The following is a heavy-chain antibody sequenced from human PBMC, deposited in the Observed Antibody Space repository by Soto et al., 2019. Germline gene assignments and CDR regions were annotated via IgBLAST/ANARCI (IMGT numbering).Heavy chain of an antibody. J-gene: IGHJ5*02. V-gene: IGHV1-18*01. CDR2: ISAYNGNT. CDR3: AEPIFGVVIDWFGP. Sequence: QVQLVQSGAEVKKPGASVKVSCKASGYTFTSYGISWVRQAPGQGLEWMGWISAYNGNTNYAQKLQGRVTMTTDTSTSTAYMELWRLGSDGTAVYYCAEPIFGVVIDWFGPWGQGTLVTLAS. D-gene: IGHD3-3*01. CDR1: GYTFTSYG.